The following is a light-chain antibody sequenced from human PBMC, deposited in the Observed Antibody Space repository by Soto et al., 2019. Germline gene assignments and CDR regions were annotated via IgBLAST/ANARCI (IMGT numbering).Light chain of an antibody. CDR1: SADIGAFNY. J-gene: IGLJ2*01. CDR2: DVS. V-gene: IGLV2-14*03. Sequence: QSVLTQPASVSGSPGQSITISCSGTSADIGAFNYVSWYQHHPGKAPKLLIYDVSDRPSGVSTRFSASTSANTASLTISGLQADDEADYYCSSYSTSSALVFGGGTKLTVL. CDR3: SSYSTSSALV.